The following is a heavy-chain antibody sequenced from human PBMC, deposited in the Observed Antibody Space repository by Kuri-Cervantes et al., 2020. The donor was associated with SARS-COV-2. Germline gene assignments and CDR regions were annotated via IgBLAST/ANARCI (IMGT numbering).Heavy chain of an antibody. J-gene: IGHJ6*02. Sequence: GESLKISCAASGFTFSSYAMHWVRQAPGKGLEWVAVIWYDGSNKYYADSVKGRFTISRDNSKNTLYLQMNSLRAEDTAVYYCARDPVVVAAADWDGMDVWGQGTTVTVSS. D-gene: IGHD2-15*01. CDR1: GFTFSSYA. CDR2: IWYDGSNK. CDR3: ARDPVVVAAADWDGMDV. V-gene: IGHV3-33*08.